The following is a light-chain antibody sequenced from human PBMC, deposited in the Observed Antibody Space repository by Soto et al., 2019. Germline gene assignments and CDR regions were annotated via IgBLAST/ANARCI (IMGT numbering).Light chain of an antibody. CDR2: EVV. V-gene: IGLV2-8*01. J-gene: IGLJ1*01. Sequence: QSVLTQPASVYGSPGQSITISCTGTSSDVGGYNYVSWYQQHPGKAPKLMLYEVVQRPSGVPDRFSGSKSGNTASLTVSGLQAADEADYFCKSCAVSNTYVFGSGTKVTVL. CDR3: KSCAVSNTYV. CDR1: SSDVGGYNY.